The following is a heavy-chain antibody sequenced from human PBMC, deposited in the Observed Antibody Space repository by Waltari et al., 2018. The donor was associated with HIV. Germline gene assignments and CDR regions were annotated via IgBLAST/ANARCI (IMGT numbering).Heavy chain of an antibody. J-gene: IGHJ4*02. D-gene: IGHD3-22*01. CDR2: IYYSGST. CDR3: ARLEIDNSGYYYDDH. CDR1: GGPISSSRYY. Sequence: QLQLLESGPGLVKPSETLSLTCTLPGGPISSSRYYRGWIRQPPGKGLEWLGNIYYSGSTYYSPSLKSRVTMSVDTSKNQFSLKLSSVTAADTAVYYCARLEIDNSGYYYDDHWGQGTLVTVSS. V-gene: IGHV4-39*01.